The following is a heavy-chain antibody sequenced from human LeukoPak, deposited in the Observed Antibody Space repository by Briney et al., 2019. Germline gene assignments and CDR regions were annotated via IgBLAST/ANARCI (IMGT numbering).Heavy chain of an antibody. J-gene: IGHJ4*02. V-gene: IGHV3-7*05. D-gene: IGHD3-22*01. Sequence: GGSLRLSCEASGYIFSSYWMSWVRQAPGKGLEWVANIDQDGSEKYYVDSVKGRFTISRDNAKNSLFLQMNSLRAEDTAVYYCARDDSSGYYYFDNWGQGTLVTVSS. CDR3: ARDDSSGYYYFDN. CDR2: IDQDGSEK. CDR1: GYIFSSYW.